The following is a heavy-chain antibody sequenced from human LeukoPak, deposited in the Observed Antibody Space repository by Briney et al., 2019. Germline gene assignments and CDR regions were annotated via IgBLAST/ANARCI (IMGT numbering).Heavy chain of an antibody. CDR3: AKDRNYYGSTLFDY. V-gene: IGHV3-23*01. D-gene: IGHD3-10*01. CDR1: GFTFSSYG. Sequence: GGSLRLSCAASGFTFSSYGMSWVRQAPGKGLEWVSAISGSGGSTYYADSVKGRFTISRNNSKNTLYLQMNSLRAEDTAVYYCAKDRNYYGSTLFDYWGQGTLVTVSS. J-gene: IGHJ4*02. CDR2: ISGSGGST.